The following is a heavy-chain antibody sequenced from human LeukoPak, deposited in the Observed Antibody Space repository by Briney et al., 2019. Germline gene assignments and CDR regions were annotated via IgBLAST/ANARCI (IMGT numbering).Heavy chain of an antibody. CDR3: ARGSTRSGYTVDY. CDR1: GFTFSSYA. V-gene: IGHV3-30*04. CDR2: ISYDGSNK. D-gene: IGHD3-3*01. Sequence: GRSLRLSCAASGFTFSSYAMHWVRQAPGKGLEWVAVISYDGSNKYYADSVKGRFTISRDNSKNTLYLQMNSLRAEDTAVYYCARGSTRSGYTVDYWGQGTLVTVSS. J-gene: IGHJ4*02.